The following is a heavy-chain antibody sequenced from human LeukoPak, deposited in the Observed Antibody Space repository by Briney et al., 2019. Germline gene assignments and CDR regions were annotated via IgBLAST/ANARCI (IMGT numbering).Heavy chain of an antibody. Sequence: SEALSLTCTVSGGSISSSSYYWGWIRQPPGKGLEWIGSIYYSGSTYYNPSLKSRVTISVDTSKNQFSLKLSSVTAADTAVYYCARYDNWNYYMDVWGKGTTVTVSS. D-gene: IGHD1-20*01. CDR2: IYYSGST. V-gene: IGHV4-39*01. CDR3: ARYDNWNYYMDV. CDR1: GGSISSSSYY. J-gene: IGHJ6*03.